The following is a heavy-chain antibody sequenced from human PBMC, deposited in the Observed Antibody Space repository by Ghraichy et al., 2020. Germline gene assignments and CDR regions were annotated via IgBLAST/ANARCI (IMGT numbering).Heavy chain of an antibody. CDR2: INHSGST. CDR1: GGSFSGYY. CDR3: ASFQYYYDSSGYHGDAFDI. D-gene: IGHD3-22*01. Sequence: ESLNISCAVYGGSFSGYYWSWIRQPPGKGLEWIGEINHSGSTNYNPSLKSRVTISVDTSKNQFSLKLSSVTAADTAVYYCASFQYYYDSSGYHGDAFDIWGQGTMVTVSS. J-gene: IGHJ3*02. V-gene: IGHV4-34*01.